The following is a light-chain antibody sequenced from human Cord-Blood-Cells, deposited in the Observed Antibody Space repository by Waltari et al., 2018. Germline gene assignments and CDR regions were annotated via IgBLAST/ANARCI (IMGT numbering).Light chain of an antibody. Sequence: QSALTQPASVSGSPGQSITISCTGTSSDVGGYNYVSWYQQHPGKAPRLMIYDVSKRPLGVSKRFSGSKSGNTASLTISGLQAEDEADYYCSSYPSSSTLVFGGGTKLTVL. CDR2: DVS. J-gene: IGLJ3*02. CDR3: SSYPSSSTLV. CDR1: SSDVGGYNY. V-gene: IGLV2-14*01.